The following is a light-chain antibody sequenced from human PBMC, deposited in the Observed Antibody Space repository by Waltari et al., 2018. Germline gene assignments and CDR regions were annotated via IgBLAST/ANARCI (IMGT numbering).Light chain of an antibody. Sequence: DIQMTQSPSTLSAFVGDRVTISCRASQSIDRWLALYQQKPGKPPKILIYKASTLQSGVSSRFSGSGSGTEFTLTISSLQPDDFVTYYCQQYSAYPWTFGQGTKV. CDR2: KAS. CDR1: QSIDRW. V-gene: IGKV1-5*03. CDR3: QQYSAYPWT. J-gene: IGKJ1*01.